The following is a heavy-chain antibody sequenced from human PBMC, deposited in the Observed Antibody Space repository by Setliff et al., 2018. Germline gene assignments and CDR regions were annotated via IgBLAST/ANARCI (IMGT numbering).Heavy chain of an antibody. Sequence: ASVKVSCKASGYTLSNSILSWVRQAPGQGLEWVGWISAYNGKTYFAQKFQDRITLTTDTSTNTGYLELRGLRSDDTAVYYCLRLVRYCTKIACQATSGDEVWGRGTLVTV. CDR2: ISAYNGKT. CDR1: GYTLSNSI. CDR3: LRLVRYCTKIACQATSGDEV. D-gene: IGHD2-8*01. V-gene: IGHV1-18*01. J-gene: IGHJ4*02.